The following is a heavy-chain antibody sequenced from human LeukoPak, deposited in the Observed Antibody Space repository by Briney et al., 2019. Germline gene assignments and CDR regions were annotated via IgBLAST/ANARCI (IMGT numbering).Heavy chain of an antibody. CDR2: ISGSGGST. V-gene: IGHV3-23*01. CDR1: GFTFSSYG. Sequence: GGSLRLSCAASGFTFSSYGMSWVRQAPGKGLEWVSAISGSGGSTYYADSVKGRFTISRDNSKNTLYLQMNSLRAEDTAVYYCAKDYYDSSGYYPPYFDYWGQGTLVTVSS. CDR3: AKDYYDSSGYYPPYFDY. D-gene: IGHD3-22*01. J-gene: IGHJ4*02.